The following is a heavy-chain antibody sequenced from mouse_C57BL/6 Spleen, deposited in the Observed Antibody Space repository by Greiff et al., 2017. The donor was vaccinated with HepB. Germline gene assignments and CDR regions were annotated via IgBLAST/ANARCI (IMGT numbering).Heavy chain of an antibody. CDR1: GYTFTSYW. Sequence: QVQLKQPGAELVKPGASVKLSCKASGYTFTSYWMQWVKQRPGQGLEWIGEIDPSDSYTNYNQKFKGKATLTVDTSSSTAYMQLSSLTSEDSAVYYCARYGNYGFGDWGQGTLVTVAA. CDR2: IDPSDSYT. V-gene: IGHV1-50*01. J-gene: IGHJ3*01. D-gene: IGHD2-1*01. CDR3: ARYGNYGFGD.